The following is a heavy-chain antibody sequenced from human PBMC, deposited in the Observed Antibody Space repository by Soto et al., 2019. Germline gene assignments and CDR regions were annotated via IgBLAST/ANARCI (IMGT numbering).Heavy chain of an antibody. Sequence: SETLSLTCTVSGGSISSGDYYWSWIRQPPGKGLEWIGYIYYSGSTYYNPSLKSRVTISVDTSKNQFSLKLSSVTAADTAVYYCARDLSRSDYVWGSYRANWFDPWGQGTLVTVSS. J-gene: IGHJ5*02. CDR2: IYYSGST. D-gene: IGHD3-16*02. CDR1: GGSISSGDYY. V-gene: IGHV4-30-4*01. CDR3: ARDLSRSDYVWGSYRANWFDP.